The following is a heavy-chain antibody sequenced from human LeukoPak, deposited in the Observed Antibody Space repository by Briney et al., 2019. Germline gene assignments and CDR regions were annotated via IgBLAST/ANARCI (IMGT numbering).Heavy chain of an antibody. CDR2: IYHSGST. Sequence: KASETLSLTCTVSGGSISSGGYYWSWIRQPPGKGLEWIGYIYHSGSTYYNPSLKSRVTISVDTSKNQFSLKLSSVTAADTAVYYCARSVVVPAARLHDAFDIWGQGTMVTVSS. D-gene: IGHD2-2*01. CDR3: ARSVVVPAARLHDAFDI. J-gene: IGHJ3*02. V-gene: IGHV4-30-2*01. CDR1: GGSISSGGYY.